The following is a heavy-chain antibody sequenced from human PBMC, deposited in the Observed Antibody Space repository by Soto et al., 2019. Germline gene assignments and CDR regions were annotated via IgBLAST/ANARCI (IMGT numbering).Heavy chain of an antibody. Sequence: SETLSLTCTGSGGSISSSSYYWGWIRQPPGKGLEWIGSIYYSGSTYYNPSLKSRVTISVDTSKNQFSLKLSSVTAADTAVYYCAGWNILPGYYFFWGQGTLVTAPQ. CDR1: GGSISSSSYY. CDR2: IYYSGST. J-gene: IGHJ4*02. D-gene: IGHD3-9*01. CDR3: AGWNILPGYYFF. V-gene: IGHV4-39*01.